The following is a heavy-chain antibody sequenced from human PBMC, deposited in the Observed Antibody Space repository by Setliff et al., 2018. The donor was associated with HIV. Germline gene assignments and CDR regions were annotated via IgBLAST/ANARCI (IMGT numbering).Heavy chain of an antibody. CDR3: ARAPPGIQNDAFDV. CDR1: GGSIRSGSYY. V-gene: IGHV4-61*09. Sequence: SETLSLTCTVSGGSIRSGSYYWTWIRQPAGKGPEWIGHIYTNGYTNYNTSLKSRVTISVDTSRDQFSLQLTSVTAADTAVYSCARAPPGIQNDAFDVWGQGTMVTVSS. J-gene: IGHJ3*01. CDR2: IYTNGYT.